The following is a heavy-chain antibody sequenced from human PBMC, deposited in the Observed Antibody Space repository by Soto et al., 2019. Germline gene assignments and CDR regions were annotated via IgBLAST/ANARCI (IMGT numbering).Heavy chain of an antibody. D-gene: IGHD6-13*01. V-gene: IGHV1-8*01. CDR2: MNPKNDNT. Sequence: ASVKVSCKASGYTFTSYDIIWVRKAPGQGLEWMGWMNPKNDNTASGQRFQGRVTLTRNTSITTAYMELTSLTSEDTAVYFCAISDGIALAYDIWGQGTMVTV. CDR3: AISDGIALAYDI. CDR1: GYTFTSYD. J-gene: IGHJ3*02.